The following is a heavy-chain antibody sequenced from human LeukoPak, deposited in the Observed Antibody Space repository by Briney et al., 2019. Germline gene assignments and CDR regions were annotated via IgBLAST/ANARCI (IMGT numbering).Heavy chain of an antibody. Sequence: GGSLRLFCAAWGLIFRSYAMRGVRQAPGKGREGVSTISGSGGSTFYADAVKGRFTISRDNSKNTVSLQMNSLRAEDTAVYYCAKDRSCIHDVCHGDFDYWGQGTLVTVSS. CDR2: ISGSGGST. CDR1: GLIFRSYA. CDR3: AKDRSCIHDVCHGDFDY. J-gene: IGHJ4*02. D-gene: IGHD2-8*01. V-gene: IGHV3-23*01.